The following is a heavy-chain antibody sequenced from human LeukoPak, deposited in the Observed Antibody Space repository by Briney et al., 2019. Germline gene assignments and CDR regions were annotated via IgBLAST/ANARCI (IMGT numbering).Heavy chain of an antibody. J-gene: IGHJ4*02. CDR3: ARGGLGIAVAVY. D-gene: IGHD6-19*01. CDR1: GDTFSTYS. CDR2: MNPNSGNT. V-gene: IGHV1-8*03. Sequence: ASVKVSCKASGDTFSTYSLSWVRQATGQGLEWMGWMNPNSGNTGYAQKFQGRVTITRNTSISTAYMELSSLRSEDTAVYYCARGGLGIAVAVYWGQGTLVTVSS.